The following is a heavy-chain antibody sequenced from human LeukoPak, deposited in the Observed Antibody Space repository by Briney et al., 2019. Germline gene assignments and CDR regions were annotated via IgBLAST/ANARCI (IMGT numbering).Heavy chain of an antibody. J-gene: IGHJ4*02. D-gene: IGHD6-19*01. CDR1: GFTVSSNY. CDR3: ASSPHLAVAGTFSFDY. Sequence: PGGSLRLSCAASGFTVSSNYMSWVRQAPGKGLEWVSVIYSGGSTYYADSVKGRFTISRDNSKNTLYLQMNSLRAEDTAVYYCASSPHLAVAGTFSFDYWGPGTLVTVSS. CDR2: IYSGGST. V-gene: IGHV3-53*01.